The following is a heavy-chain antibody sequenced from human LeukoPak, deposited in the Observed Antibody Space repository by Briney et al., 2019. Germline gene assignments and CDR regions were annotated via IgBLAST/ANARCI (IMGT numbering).Heavy chain of an antibody. CDR3: ARDLDLFDY. J-gene: IGHJ4*02. V-gene: IGHV3-23*01. Sequence: GGSLILSCAASGFTFSNYAMSWVRQAPGKGLEWVSAISGTSGSTYYADSVKGRFTISRDNAKNSLYLQMNSLRAEDTAVFYCARDLDLFDYWGQGTLVTVSS. CDR2: ISGTSGST. CDR1: GFTFSNYA.